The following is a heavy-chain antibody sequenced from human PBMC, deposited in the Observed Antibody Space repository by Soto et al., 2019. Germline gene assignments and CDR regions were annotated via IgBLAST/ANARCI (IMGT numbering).Heavy chain of an antibody. J-gene: IGHJ6*02. V-gene: IGHV4-31*03. CDR3: ARRGGSSSGYYYYAMDV. D-gene: IGHD6-6*01. CDR2: IYSNGDT. CDR1: SDSMNSGGYY. Sequence: SETLSLTCSVSSDSMNSGGYYWSWIRQHPGKGLEWIGYIYSNGDTYYNPSLKSRVTISVDTSKNQFSLNLTSVTAADTAVYYCARRGGSSSGYYYYAMDVWGQGTTVS.